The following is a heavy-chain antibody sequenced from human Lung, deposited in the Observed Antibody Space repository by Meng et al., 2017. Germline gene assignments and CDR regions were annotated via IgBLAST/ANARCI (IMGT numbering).Heavy chain of an antibody. V-gene: IGHV3-74*03. Sequence: EVQWVESGGGLVQPGGSLRLSCSASGFTFRSSWMHWVRQAPGKGLVWVSRIRGDGGSIVYADSVKGRFTISRDNAKNTLFLQMNSLRAEDTAVYYCARESGYFEYWGQGILVTVSS. J-gene: IGHJ4*02. CDR2: IRGDGGSI. CDR1: GFTFRSSW. CDR3: ARESGYFEY.